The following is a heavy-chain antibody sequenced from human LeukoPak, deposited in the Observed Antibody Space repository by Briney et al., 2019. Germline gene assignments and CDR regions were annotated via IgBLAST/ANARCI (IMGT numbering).Heavy chain of an antibody. V-gene: IGHV1-18*01. D-gene: IGHD4-17*01. CDR2: ISTQSGNT. J-gene: IGHJ4*02. Sequence: GASVKVSCEASGYTLTSYGTNWMRQAPGQGLEWMGWISTQSGNTNYAQKVQDRLTLTTDRSTNTAYMELRSLRADDTAVYYCARGAYGDKWGQGTLVTVSS. CDR3: ARGAYGDK. CDR1: GYTLTSYG.